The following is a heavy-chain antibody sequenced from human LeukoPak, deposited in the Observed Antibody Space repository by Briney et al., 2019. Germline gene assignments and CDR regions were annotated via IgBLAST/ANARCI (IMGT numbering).Heavy chain of an antibody. D-gene: IGHD6-19*01. J-gene: IGHJ6*02. CDR2: INPNSGGT. V-gene: IGHV1-2*04. Sequence: ASVKVSCKASGYTFTGYYMHRVRQAPGQGLEWMGWINPNSGGTNYAQKFQGLVTMTRDTSISTAYMELSRLRSDDTAVYYCAREWIAVAGTDYYYYYGMDVWGQGTTVTVSS. CDR3: AREWIAVAGTDYYYYYGMDV. CDR1: GYTFTGYY.